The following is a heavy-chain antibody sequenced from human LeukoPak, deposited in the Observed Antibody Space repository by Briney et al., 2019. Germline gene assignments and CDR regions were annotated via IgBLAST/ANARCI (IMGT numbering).Heavy chain of an antibody. J-gene: IGHJ4*02. CDR2: ISYDGTNK. D-gene: IGHD3-22*01. CDR3: AQGYFYDKIGYPPVDY. Sequence: GRSLGLSCAVSGITFRNYAMHWVRQAPGKGLEWVALISYDGTNKYYADSVKGRFTISRDNSKTTLYLQMDSLRVEDTAVYYCAQGYFYDKIGYPPVDYWGQGTLVTVSS. V-gene: IGHV3-30-3*01. CDR1: GITFRNYA.